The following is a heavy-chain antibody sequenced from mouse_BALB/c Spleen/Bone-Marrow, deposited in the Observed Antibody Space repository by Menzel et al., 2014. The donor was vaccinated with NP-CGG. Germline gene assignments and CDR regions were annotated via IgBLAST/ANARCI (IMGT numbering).Heavy chain of an antibody. D-gene: IGHD2-14*01. Sequence: VKLQESGPELVKPGASVRISCKASGYTFTSYYIHWVKQRPGQGLEWIGWIYPGNVNTNYNEKFKGKATLTADKSSSTAYMQLSSLTSEDSAVYFCARGGYDGAWFAYWGQGTLVTVSA. CDR1: GYTFTSYY. J-gene: IGHJ3*01. CDR3: ARGGYDGAWFAY. CDR2: IYPGNVNT. V-gene: IGHV1S56*01.